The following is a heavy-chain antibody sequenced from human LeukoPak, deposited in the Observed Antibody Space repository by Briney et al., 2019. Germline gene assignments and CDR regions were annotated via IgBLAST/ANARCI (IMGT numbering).Heavy chain of an antibody. J-gene: IGHJ4*02. D-gene: IGHD6-13*01. CDR2: IFYSGST. CDR3: ARLGSSWYFEFFFDY. V-gene: IGHV4-59*08. Sequence: SETLSLTCTVSGGSISSYYWSWIRQPPGRGLEWIGYIFYSGSTNYNPSLKSRVTISVDTSKNQFSLKLTSVTAADTAVYYCARLGSSWYFEFFFDYWGQGTLVTVSS. CDR1: GGSISSYY.